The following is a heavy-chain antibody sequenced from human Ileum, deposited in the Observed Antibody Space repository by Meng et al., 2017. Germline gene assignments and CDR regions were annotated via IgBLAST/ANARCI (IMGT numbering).Heavy chain of an antibody. D-gene: IGHD7-27*01. CDR3: ARDHWGSLDY. J-gene: IGHJ4*02. V-gene: IGHV4-61*08. Sequence: QVQPQESGPGLVRPAETLSLICTVSGGSVSSDGFQWGWVRQPPGKGLEWIGYASTNYNPSLKSRVTISLDTSKNQFSLELSSVTAADTAVYYCARDHWGSLDYWGQGILVTVSS. CDR1: GGSVSSDGFQ. CDR2: AST.